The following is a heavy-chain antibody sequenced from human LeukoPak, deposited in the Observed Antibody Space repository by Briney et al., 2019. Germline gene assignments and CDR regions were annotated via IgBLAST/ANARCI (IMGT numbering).Heavy chain of an antibody. CDR2: IRSDGSNQ. J-gene: IGHJ4*02. Sequence: PGGSLRLSCAASGSTFSIYGMHWVRQAPGKGLEWVALIRSDGSNQYYVDSVKGRFTISRDNSKNTLYLQMNSLRPEDTAVYYCVKTDGGWGFGSWGQGILVTVSS. CDR1: GSTFSIYG. V-gene: IGHV3-30*02. D-gene: IGHD6-19*01. CDR3: VKTDGGWGFGS.